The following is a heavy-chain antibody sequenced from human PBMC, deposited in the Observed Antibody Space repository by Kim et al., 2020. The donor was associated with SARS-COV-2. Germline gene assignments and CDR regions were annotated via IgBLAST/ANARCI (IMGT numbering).Heavy chain of an antibody. CDR3: ARLGEDWGVPRKDYFDY. CDR2: IWYDGSNK. CDR1: GFTFSSYG. J-gene: IGHJ4*02. V-gene: IGHV3-33*01. Sequence: GGSLRLSCAASGFTFSSYGMHWVRQAPGKGLEWVAVIWYDGSNKYYADSVKGRFTISRDNSKNTLYLQMNSLRAEDTAVYYCARLGEDWGVPRKDYFDYWGQGTLVTVSS. D-gene: IGHD3-16*01.